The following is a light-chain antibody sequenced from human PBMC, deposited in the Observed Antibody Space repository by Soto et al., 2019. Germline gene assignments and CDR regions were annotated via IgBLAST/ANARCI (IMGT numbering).Light chain of an antibody. CDR3: QQYGDSPVT. CDR1: QSVSSY. Sequence: EIVSTQSPGTLSLSPGERATLSCRASQSVSSYLAWYQQKPGQAPRLLISDASDRATGIPDRFSGSGSGTDFTLTISRXVPEDFAVYYCQQYGDSPVTFGQGTKMDTK. V-gene: IGKV3-20*01. J-gene: IGKJ1*01. CDR2: DAS.